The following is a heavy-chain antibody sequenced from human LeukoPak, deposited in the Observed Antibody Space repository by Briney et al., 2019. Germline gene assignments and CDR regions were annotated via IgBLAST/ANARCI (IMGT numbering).Heavy chain of an antibody. Sequence: GGSLRLSCAASGFTFSDYYMSWIRQAPGKGLEGVSYISGYSYTDYADSVKGRFTISRDNAKNSLYLHMNSLRAEDTAVYYCARDCGCSSTSCYQNWSDPWGQGTLVTVSS. V-gene: IGHV3-11*05. CDR3: ARDCGCSSTSCYQNWSDP. D-gene: IGHD2-2*01. CDR2: ISGYSYT. J-gene: IGHJ5*02. CDR1: GFTFSDYY.